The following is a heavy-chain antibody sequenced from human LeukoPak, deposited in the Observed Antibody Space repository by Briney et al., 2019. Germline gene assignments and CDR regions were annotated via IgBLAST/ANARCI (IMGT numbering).Heavy chain of an antibody. CDR3: ARVPLRWYSFDY. CDR1: GGSISSYY. D-gene: IGHD4-23*01. Sequence: PSETLSLTCTVSGGSISSYYWSWIRQPQGKGLEWIGYIYYSGSTNYNPSLKSRVTISVDTSKNQFSLKLSSVTAADTAVYYCARVPLRWYSFDYWGQGTLVTVSS. CDR2: IYYSGST. J-gene: IGHJ4*02. V-gene: IGHV4-59*01.